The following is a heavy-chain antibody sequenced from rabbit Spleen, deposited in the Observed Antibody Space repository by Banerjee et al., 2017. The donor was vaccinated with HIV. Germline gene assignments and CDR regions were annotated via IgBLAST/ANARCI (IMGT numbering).Heavy chain of an antibody. J-gene: IGHJ4*01. CDR2: IDISPDTI. D-gene: IGHD3-1*01. CDR1: GFDFSSVYY. CDR3: ARDRTNNGGYYFSL. Sequence: QEQLVEYGGDLVQPEGSLTLTCKASGFDFSSVYYMCWVRQAPGKGLEWIGCIDISPDTIHYATWAKGRFTMSKISSTTVDLKMTSLTAADTATYFCARDRTNNGGYYFSLWGPGTLVTVS. V-gene: IGHV1S45*01.